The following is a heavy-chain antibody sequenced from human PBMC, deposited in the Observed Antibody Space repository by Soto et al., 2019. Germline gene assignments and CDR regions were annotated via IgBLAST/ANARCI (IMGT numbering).Heavy chain of an antibody. J-gene: IGHJ4*02. V-gene: IGHV1-46*01. CDR2: INPVGDYT. CDR3: ARNWYSISSGDRVDY. CDR1: GDPFTSYF. Sequence: QVQPLQSGAEGKRPGSSVKVPCTPSGDPFTSYFIHWVGKAPGKGLEWVVIINPVGDYTSYAQKFHGRVTMTRDTSTSTVYMDLSSLKSADTAVYYCARNWYSISSGDRVDYWGQGTLVTVSS. D-gene: IGHD1-26*01.